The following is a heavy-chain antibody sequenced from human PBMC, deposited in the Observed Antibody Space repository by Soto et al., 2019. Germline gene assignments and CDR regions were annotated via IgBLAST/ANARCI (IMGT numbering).Heavy chain of an antibody. D-gene: IGHD3-22*01. J-gene: IGHJ4*02. CDR3: ASGFDDSSGYYTALVY. CDR1: GYSFTSYW. V-gene: IGHV5-51*01. CDR2: IYPGDSDT. Sequence: PGESLKISCKGSGYSFTSYWIGWVRQMPGKGLEWMGIIYPGDSDTRYSPSFQGQVTISADKSISTAYLQWSSLKASDTAMYYCASGFDDSSGYYTALVYWGQGTLVTVSS.